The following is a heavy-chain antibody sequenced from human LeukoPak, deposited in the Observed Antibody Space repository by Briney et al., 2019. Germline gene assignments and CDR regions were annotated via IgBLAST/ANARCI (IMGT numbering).Heavy chain of an antibody. CDR1: GFTFSNYW. V-gene: IGHV3-7*02. Sequence: TGGSLRLSCATSGFTFSNYWMAWVRQAPGKGLEWVANIKQDGSEKYYVDSVKGRFALSRDNAKNSLYLQMNSLRVEDTAVYCCATQRSGIFDYWGQGTLVTVSS. CDR2: IKQDGSEK. D-gene: IGHD1-14*01. CDR3: ATQRSGIFDY. J-gene: IGHJ4*02.